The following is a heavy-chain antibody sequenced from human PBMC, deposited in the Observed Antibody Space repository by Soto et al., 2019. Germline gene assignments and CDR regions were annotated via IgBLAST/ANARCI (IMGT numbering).Heavy chain of an antibody. V-gene: IGHV3-53*01. Sequence: EVQLVESGGGLIQPGGSLKLSCAASGFTVGNNYMSWVRQAPGKGLEWVSLIYSTGTTKYADSVKGRFTVSSDNAKNTLYLQMNRLRAEDTAVYYCAKDGRGSGSHFNSFGYWGQGTLVTVSS. D-gene: IGHD3-10*01. CDR1: GFTVGNNY. CDR3: AKDGRGSGSHFNSFGY. J-gene: IGHJ4*02. CDR2: IYSTGTT.